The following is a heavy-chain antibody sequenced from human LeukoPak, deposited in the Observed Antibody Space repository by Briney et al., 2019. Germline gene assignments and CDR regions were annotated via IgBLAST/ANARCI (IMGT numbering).Heavy chain of an antibody. V-gene: IGHV3-7*03. Sequence: HPGGSLRLSCVASDFTFDFYWMTWVRQAPGKGLEWLANILPDGSQKYYVDSVKGRFTISRDNPKNSLYLQINNLRAEDTALYYCAKDFGRSAYDRPFDYWGQGTLVTVSS. CDR1: DFTFDFYW. CDR2: ILPDGSQK. CDR3: AKDFGRSAYDRPFDY. J-gene: IGHJ4*02. D-gene: IGHD5-12*01.